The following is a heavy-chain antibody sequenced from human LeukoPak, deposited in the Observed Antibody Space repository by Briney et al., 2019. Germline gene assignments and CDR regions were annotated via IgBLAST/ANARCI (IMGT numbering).Heavy chain of an antibody. V-gene: IGHV1-46*01. CDR3: ARTYGCSGGSSYSIPEIGSAFDI. Sequence: PSVKVSCKASGYTFTSYYMHWVRQAPGQGLEWMGITNPSGGSTSYAQKFQGRVTMTRDTSTSTVYRELSGLRSEDTAVYYCARTYGCSGGSSYSIPEIGSAFDISGEREMVTVSS. J-gene: IGHJ3*02. CDR1: GYTFTSYY. CDR2: TNPSGGST. D-gene: IGHD2-15*01.